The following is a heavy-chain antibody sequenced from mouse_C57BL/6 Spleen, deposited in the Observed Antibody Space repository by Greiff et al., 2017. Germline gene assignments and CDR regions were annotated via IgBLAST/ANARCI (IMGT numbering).Heavy chain of an antibody. CDR1: GYTFTDYY. D-gene: IGHD2-3*01. V-gene: IGHV1-76*01. J-gene: IGHJ1*03. Sequence: QVQLQQSGAELVRPGASVKLSCKASGYTFTDYYMNWVKQRPGRGLEWIARIYPGSGTTYYNEKFKGKATLTAEKSSSTAYMQLSSLTSEVSAVXFCDRYDGYYWSFDVWGTGTTVTVSS. CDR3: DRYDGYYWSFDV. CDR2: IYPGSGTT.